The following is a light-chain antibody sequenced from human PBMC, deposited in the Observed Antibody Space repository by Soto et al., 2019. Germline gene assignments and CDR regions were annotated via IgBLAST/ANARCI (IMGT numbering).Light chain of an antibody. V-gene: IGLV2-8*01. CDR3: TSYAGGNNV. Sequence: QSALTPPPTAPGAPGQSVTISCTGTSSDGGGYNYVSWYQQHPGKVPKLMVYEVNKRPTGGPDRFSGSKSGNTASLTVSGLQAEDEADYYCTSYAGGNNVFGTGTKVTVL. CDR2: EVN. J-gene: IGLJ1*01. CDR1: SSDGGGYNY.